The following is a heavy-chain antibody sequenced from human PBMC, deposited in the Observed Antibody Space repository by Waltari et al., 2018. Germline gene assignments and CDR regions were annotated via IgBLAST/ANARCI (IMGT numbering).Heavy chain of an antibody. J-gene: IGHJ4*02. V-gene: IGHV3-23*01. Sequence: EVQLLESGGGLVQPGGSLRLSCAASGFTFSTYAMSWVRLAPGKGLEWVSSIVGGAIITYYAYSVKGRFTNSRDNFKNTLYLQMNSLRAEDTAVYYCAKRGEGSGYPLSFYCDYWGQGTLVTVSS. CDR3: AKRGEGSGYPLSFYCDY. D-gene: IGHD3-22*01. CDR2: IVGGAIIT. CDR1: GFTFSTYA.